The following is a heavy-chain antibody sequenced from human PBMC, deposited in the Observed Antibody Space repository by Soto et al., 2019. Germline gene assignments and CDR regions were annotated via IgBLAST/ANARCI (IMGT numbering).Heavy chain of an antibody. CDR3: ARDWGYDSSGYPYYYYGMDV. CDR2: FYYSGST. CDR1: GGSISSSSYY. V-gene: IGHV4-39*07. J-gene: IGHJ6*02. Sequence: SETLSLTCTVSGGSISSSSYYWGWIRQPPGKGLEWIGHFYYSGSTYYNPSLKSRVTISVDTSKNQFSLQLSSVTAADTAVYYCARDWGYDSSGYPYYYYGMDVWGQGTTVTVSS. D-gene: IGHD3-22*01.